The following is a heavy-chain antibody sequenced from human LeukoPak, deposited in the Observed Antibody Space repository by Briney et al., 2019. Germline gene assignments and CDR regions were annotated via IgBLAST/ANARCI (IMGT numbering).Heavy chain of an antibody. CDR3: ATKQGGSLQWLVPPY. CDR1: GLTFSNYW. V-gene: IGHV3-23*01. J-gene: IGHJ4*02. CDR2: ISGSGGST. Sequence: PTGGSLRLSCATSGLTFSNYWMSWARQAPGKGLEWVSAISGSGGSTYYADSVKGRFTISRDNSKNTLYLQMNSLRAEDTAVYYCATKQGGSLQWLVPPYWGQGTLVTVSS. D-gene: IGHD6-19*01.